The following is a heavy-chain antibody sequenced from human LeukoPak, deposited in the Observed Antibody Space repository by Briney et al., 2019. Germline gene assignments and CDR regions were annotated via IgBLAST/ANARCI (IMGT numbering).Heavy chain of an antibody. CDR3: ARDNTIFGAPAVNAFDI. CDR2: IYTSGST. J-gene: IGHJ3*02. V-gene: IGHV4-61*02. CDR1: GGSISSGSYY. Sequence: SETLSLTCTVSGGSISSGSYYWSWIRQPAGKGLEWIGRIYTSGSTNYNPSLKSRVTISVDTSKNQFSLKLSSVTAADTAVYYCARDNTIFGAPAVNAFDIWGQGTMVTVSS. D-gene: IGHD3-3*01.